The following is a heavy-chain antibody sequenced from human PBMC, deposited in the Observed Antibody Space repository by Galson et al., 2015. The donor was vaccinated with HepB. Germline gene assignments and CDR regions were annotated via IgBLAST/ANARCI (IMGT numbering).Heavy chain of an antibody. CDR2: ISFDISDI. J-gene: IGHJ4*02. Sequence: SLRLSCAASGFTFSDYGIHWVRQAPGKGLEWVALISFDISDIHYADFVKGRSTISRDNSKNTVYLQINSLTLEDTAVYYCAKDRRDSWTFDDWGQGTLV. CDR1: GFTFSDYG. V-gene: IGHV3-30*18. D-gene: IGHD5-24*01. CDR3: AKDRRDSWTFDD.